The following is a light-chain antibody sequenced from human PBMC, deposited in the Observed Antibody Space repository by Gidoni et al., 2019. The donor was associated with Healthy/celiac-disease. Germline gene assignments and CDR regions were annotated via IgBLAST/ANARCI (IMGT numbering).Light chain of an antibody. J-gene: IGKJ2*01. V-gene: IGKV1-39*01. CDR1: QSISTY. CDR2: AAS. CDR3: QQSFTPAYT. Sequence: DIQLTQSPSSLSAFVGDRVTITCRASQSISTYLNWYQQKPGKAPKLLIYAASSLQSGVPSRFSGSGSGTDFTLTISSLQPEDFATYHCQQSFTPAYTFGQGTKLEIK.